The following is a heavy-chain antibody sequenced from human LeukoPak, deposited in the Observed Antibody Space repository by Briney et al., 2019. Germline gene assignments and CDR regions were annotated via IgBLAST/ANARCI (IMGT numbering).Heavy chain of an antibody. Sequence: ASVKVSCKASGYTFTSYGISWVRQAPGQGLEWMGWISAYNGNTNYAQKFQGRVTMTEDTSTDTAYMELSSLRSEDTAVYYCATDTGYCSSTSCSGGGYWGQGTLVTVSS. CDR3: ATDTGYCSSTSCSGGGY. V-gene: IGHV1-18*01. CDR1: GYTFTSYG. CDR2: ISAYNGNT. D-gene: IGHD2-2*01. J-gene: IGHJ4*02.